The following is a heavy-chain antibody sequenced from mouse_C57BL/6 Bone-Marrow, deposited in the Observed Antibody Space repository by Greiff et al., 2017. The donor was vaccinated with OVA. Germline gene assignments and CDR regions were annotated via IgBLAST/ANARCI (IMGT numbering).Heavy chain of an antibody. J-gene: IGHJ2*01. CDR2: IDSSDSYT. CDR3: AGLLLYFDY. D-gene: IGHD2-3*01. Sequence: QVQLQQSGAELVKPGASVKLSCKASGYTFTSYWMQWVKQRPGQGLEWIGEIDSSDSYTNYNQKFKGKATLTVDTSSSTAYMQLSSLTSEDSAVYYCAGLLLYFDYWGQGTTLTVSS. V-gene: IGHV1-50*01. CDR1: GYTFTSYW.